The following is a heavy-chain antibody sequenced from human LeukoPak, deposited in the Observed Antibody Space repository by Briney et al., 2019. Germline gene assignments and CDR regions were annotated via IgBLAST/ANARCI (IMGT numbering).Heavy chain of an antibody. CDR3: VGGYYYYFDY. CDR2: IHHSGST. J-gene: IGHJ4*02. Sequence: SETLSLTCTVSGYSISSGYFWGWIRQPPGKGLEWIGSIHHSGSTYYNPSLKSRVTISVDTSKNQFSLKLSSVTAADTAVYYCVGGYYYYFDYWGQGTLVTVSS. D-gene: IGHD3-22*01. V-gene: IGHV4-38-2*02. CDR1: GYSISSGYF.